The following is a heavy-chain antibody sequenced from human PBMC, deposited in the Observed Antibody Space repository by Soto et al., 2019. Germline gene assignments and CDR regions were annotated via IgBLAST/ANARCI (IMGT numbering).Heavy chain of an antibody. J-gene: IGHJ4*02. Sequence: GGSLRLSCAASGFTFDDYTMHWVRQAPGKGLEWVSLISWDGGSTYYADSVKGRFTISRDNSKNSLYLQMNSLRTEDTALYYCAKDKRTRYSSSWYFDYWGQGTLFTVSS. CDR1: GFTFDDYT. D-gene: IGHD6-13*01. V-gene: IGHV3-43*01. CDR2: ISWDGGST. CDR3: AKDKRTRYSSSWYFDY.